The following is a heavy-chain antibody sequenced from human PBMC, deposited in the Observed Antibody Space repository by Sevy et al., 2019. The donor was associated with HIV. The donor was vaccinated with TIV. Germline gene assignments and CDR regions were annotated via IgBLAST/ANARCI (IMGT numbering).Heavy chain of an antibody. Sequence: SETLSLTCAVSGSSISSIYYWGWIRQPPGKGLEWIGTIYHGGSTYYNPSLKSRVTISVDTSKNQFSLKVTSVTAADPAVYFCARHKAPAGTYFDYWGRGTLVTVSS. CDR1: GSSISSIYY. CDR3: ARHKAPAGTYFDY. CDR2: IYHGGST. J-gene: IGHJ4*02. V-gene: IGHV4-38-2*01. D-gene: IGHD1-26*01.